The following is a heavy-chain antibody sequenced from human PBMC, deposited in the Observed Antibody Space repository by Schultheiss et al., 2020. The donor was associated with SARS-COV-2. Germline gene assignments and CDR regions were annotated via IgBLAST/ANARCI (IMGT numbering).Heavy chain of an antibody. CDR2: IRSKAYGGTT. CDR1: GFTFGDYA. CDR3: AKEVVTYYYDSSGLAQNPFDY. Sequence: GESLKISCTASGFTFGDYAMSWVRQAPGKGLEWVGFIRSKAYGGTTEYAASVKGRFTISRDDSKSIAYLQMNSLRAEDTAVYYCAKEVVTYYYDSSGLAQNPFDYWGQGTLVTVSS. V-gene: IGHV3-49*04. D-gene: IGHD3-22*01. J-gene: IGHJ4*02.